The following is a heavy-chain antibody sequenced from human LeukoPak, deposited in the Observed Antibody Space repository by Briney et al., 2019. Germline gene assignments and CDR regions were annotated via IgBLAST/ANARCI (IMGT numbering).Heavy chain of an antibody. J-gene: IGHJ4*02. V-gene: IGHV3-30*18. Sequence: GGSLRLSCAASGFTFSSYGMHWVRQAPGKGLEWVAVISYDGRNKYYVDSVKGRFTTSRDNSKNTLYLQMNSLRAEDTAVYYCAKDWHTVTSFDYWGQGTLVTVSS. CDR3: AKDWHTVTSFDY. CDR2: ISYDGRNK. CDR1: GFTFSSYG. D-gene: IGHD4-17*01.